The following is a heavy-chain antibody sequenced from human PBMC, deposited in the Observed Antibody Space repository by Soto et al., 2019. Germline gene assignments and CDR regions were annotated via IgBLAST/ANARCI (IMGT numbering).Heavy chain of an antibody. CDR3: ARCIQGDYYYGMDV. CDR2: INADYGNT. J-gene: IGHJ6*02. Sequence: QAQLVQSGAEVRKPGASVKVSCKASGYTFYSHSISWVRQAPGQGLEWMGRINADYGNTQYAQKFRGRVTMTTDTXPTTVDMELTNLRSDDTAVYYCARCIQGDYYYGMDVWGQGTTVTVSS. CDR1: GYTFYSHS. V-gene: IGHV1-18*01. D-gene: IGHD5-18*01.